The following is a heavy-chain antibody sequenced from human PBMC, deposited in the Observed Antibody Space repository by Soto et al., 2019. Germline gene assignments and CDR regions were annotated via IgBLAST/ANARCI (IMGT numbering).Heavy chain of an antibody. V-gene: IGHV1-18*04. Sequence: QVQLVQSGVEVKKPGASVKVSCKASGYTFISHGISWVRQSPGQGLELMGWISSQNGNTNYAQKLQGRVTLTTDTSTSIAYIELRSLRSDDTAVYYCARVSSSMLVVPDYGMDVWGQGTTFTVCS. D-gene: IGHD2-15*01. J-gene: IGHJ6*02. CDR2: ISSQNGNT. CDR3: ARVSSSMLVVPDYGMDV. CDR1: GYTFISHG.